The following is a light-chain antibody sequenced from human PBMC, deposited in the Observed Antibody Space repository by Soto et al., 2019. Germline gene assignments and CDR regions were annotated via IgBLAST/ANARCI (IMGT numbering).Light chain of an antibody. CDR2: DDN. CDR1: SGSIANNY. Sequence: NFMLTQPHSVSESPGKTVTISCTRSSGSIANNYVQWYQQRPGSAPTTVIYDDNQRPSGVPDRFSGSIDSSSNSASLIISGLKTEDEADYYRQSYDSSTPWVFGGGTKLTVL. J-gene: IGLJ3*02. V-gene: IGLV6-57*04. CDR3: QSYDSSTPWV.